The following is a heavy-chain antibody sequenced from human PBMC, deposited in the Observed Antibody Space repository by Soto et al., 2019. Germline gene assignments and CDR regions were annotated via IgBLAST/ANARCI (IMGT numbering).Heavy chain of an antibody. V-gene: IGHV3-23*01. CDR3: ARYIPGVRYYGMDV. CDR2: IGESGTPT. Sequence: EVQLLESGGGLVQPGGSLRLSCAASGFTFSSYAMKWVRQAPGKGLEWVSLIGESGTPTYYADSVKDRFTISRDNSGNTRFLEMYSLRAEDTAVYYCARYIPGVRYYGMDVWGQGTTVTVSS. D-gene: IGHD2-2*01. CDR1: GFTFSSYA. J-gene: IGHJ6*02.